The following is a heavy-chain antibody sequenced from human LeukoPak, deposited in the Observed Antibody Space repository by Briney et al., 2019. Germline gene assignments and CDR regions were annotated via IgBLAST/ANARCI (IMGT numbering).Heavy chain of an antibody. CDR2: ISYDGRNN. D-gene: IGHD2-2*02. CDR3: ARGGEFPLLYGCDY. J-gene: IGHJ4*02. CDR1: GFTFSSYV. Sequence: GGSLRLSCAASGFTFSSYVMHWVRQAPGKGLEWVAFISYDGRNNYYADSVKGRFTISRDNSKNTLYLHMKSLKPEDTAVYYCARGGEFPLLYGCDYWGQGTLVSVSS. V-gene: IGHV3-30*04.